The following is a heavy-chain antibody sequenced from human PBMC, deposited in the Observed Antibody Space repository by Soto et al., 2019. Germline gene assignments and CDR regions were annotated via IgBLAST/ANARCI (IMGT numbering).Heavy chain of an antibody. Sequence: GGSLRLSCAASGFTFSSYAMSWVRQAPGKGLEWVSAISGSGGSTYYADSVKGRFTISRDNSKNTLYLQMNSLRAEDTAVYYCAKKTTRRYCSGGSCLTSSVDYGMDVWGQGTTATVSS. CDR1: GFTFSSYA. CDR2: ISGSGGST. V-gene: IGHV3-23*01. D-gene: IGHD2-15*01. CDR3: AKKTTRRYCSGGSCLTSSVDYGMDV. J-gene: IGHJ6*02.